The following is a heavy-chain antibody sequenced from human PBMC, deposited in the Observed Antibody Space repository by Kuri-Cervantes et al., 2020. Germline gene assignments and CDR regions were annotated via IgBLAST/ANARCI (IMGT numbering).Heavy chain of an antibody. J-gene: IGHJ4*02. CDR2: ISGSGDST. D-gene: IGHD4-17*01. CDR3: AKDPVTSLRGFDH. Sequence: GSLRLSCAASGFTFSSYSMNWVRQAPGKGLEWVSAISGSGDSTYYADSVKGRFTISRDKSKNTLYLQMNSLRAEDTAIYYCAKDPVTSLRGFDHWGQGTLVTVSS. V-gene: IGHV3-23*01. CDR1: GFTFSSYS.